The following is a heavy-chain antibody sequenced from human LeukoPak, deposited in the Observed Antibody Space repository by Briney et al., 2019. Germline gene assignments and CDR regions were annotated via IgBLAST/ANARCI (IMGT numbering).Heavy chain of an antibody. J-gene: IGHJ6*02. Sequence: ASVKVSCKASGYTFTNYAINWVRQAPGQGLEWMGWISAYSGNTNYAQNLQGRVTLTTDTSTSTAYMELRSLRSDDTAVYYCAREVTVTIFGVVLSTDTYMDVWGQGTTVTVSS. V-gene: IGHV1-18*01. D-gene: IGHD3-3*01. CDR1: GYTFTNYA. CDR3: AREVTVTIFGVVLSTDTYMDV. CDR2: ISAYSGNT.